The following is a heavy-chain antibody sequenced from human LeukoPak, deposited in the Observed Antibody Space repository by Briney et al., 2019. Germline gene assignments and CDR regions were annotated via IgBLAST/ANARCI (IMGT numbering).Heavy chain of an antibody. CDR2: INPNSGGT. CDR1: GYTFTGYY. CDR3: ARDLILDSGWYYFDY. D-gene: IGHD6-19*01. J-gene: IGHJ4*02. Sequence: ASVKVSCKASGYTFTGYYMHRVRQAPGQGLEWMGWINPNSGGTNYAQKFQGRVTMTRDTSISTAYMELSRLRSDDTAVYYCARDLILDSGWYYFDYWGQGTLVTVSS. V-gene: IGHV1-2*02.